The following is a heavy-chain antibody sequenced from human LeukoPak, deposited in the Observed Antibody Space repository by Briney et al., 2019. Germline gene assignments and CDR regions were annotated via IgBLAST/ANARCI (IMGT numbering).Heavy chain of an antibody. J-gene: IGHJ4*02. D-gene: IGHD4-17*01. CDR2: ISWNSGSI. V-gene: IGHV3-9*01. CDR1: GFTFDDYA. Sequence: TGGSLRLSCAASGFTFDDYAMHWVRQAPGKGLEWVSGISWNSGSIGYADSVKGRFTISRDNAKNTLYLQMNSLRAEDTAVYYCARDGGYGDYATDYWGQGTLVTVSS. CDR3: ARDGGYGDYATDY.